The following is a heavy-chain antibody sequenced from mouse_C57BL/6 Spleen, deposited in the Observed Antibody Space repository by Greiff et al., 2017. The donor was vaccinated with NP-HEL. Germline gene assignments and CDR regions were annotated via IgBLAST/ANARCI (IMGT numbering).Heavy chain of an antibody. D-gene: IGHD2-2*01. CDR3: TRYGYDEGYYFDY. V-gene: IGHV1-15*01. Sequence: VQLQQSGAELVRPGASVTLSCKASGYTFTDYEMHWVKQTPVHGLEWIGAIDPETGGTAYNQKFKGKAILTADKSSSTAYMELRSLTSEDSAVYYCTRYGYDEGYYFDYWGQGTTLTVSS. CDR1: GYTFTDYE. CDR2: IDPETGGT. J-gene: IGHJ2*01.